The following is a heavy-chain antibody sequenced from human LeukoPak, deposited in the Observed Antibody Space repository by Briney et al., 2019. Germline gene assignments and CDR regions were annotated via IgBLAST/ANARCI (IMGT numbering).Heavy chain of an antibody. J-gene: IGHJ5*02. D-gene: IGHD2-15*01. CDR1: GGSISSYY. CDR3: AASDRYCSGGSCYSRWFDP. Sequence: SETLSLTCTVSGGSISSYYWSCIRQPPGKGLEWIGYIYYSGSTNYNPSLKSRVTISVDTSKNQFSLKLSSVTAADTAVYYCAASDRYCSGGSCYSRWFDPWGQGTLVTVSS. CDR2: IYYSGST. V-gene: IGHV4-59*01.